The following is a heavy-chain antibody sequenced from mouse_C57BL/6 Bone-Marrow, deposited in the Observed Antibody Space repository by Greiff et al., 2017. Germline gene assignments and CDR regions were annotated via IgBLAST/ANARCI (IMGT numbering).Heavy chain of an antibody. CDR2: INPGSGGT. J-gene: IGHJ1*03. CDR1: GYAFTNYL. V-gene: IGHV1-54*01. Sequence: QVQLQQSGAELVRPGTSVKVSCKASGYAFTNYLIEWVKQRPGQGLEWIGVINPGSGGTNYNEKFKGKATLTADKTSITAYMPLSSLTSEDSAVYFCARAVGCYYRSSYDPSCYWYFDVWGTGTTVTVSS. D-gene: IGHD1-1*01. CDR3: ARAVGCYYRSSYDPSCYWYFDV.